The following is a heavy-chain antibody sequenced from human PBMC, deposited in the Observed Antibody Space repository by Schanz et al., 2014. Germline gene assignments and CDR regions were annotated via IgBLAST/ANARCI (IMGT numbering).Heavy chain of an antibody. CDR2: INSNGGST. V-gene: IGHV3-64*01. CDR1: GFTFSSYA. J-gene: IGHJ4*02. D-gene: IGHD6-19*01. Sequence: EVQLVESGGGLVQPGGSLRLSCAASGFTFSSYAMHWVRQAPGEGLEYVSTINSNGGSTYYANSVKGRFSISRDNSKNTLYLQMGSLRAEDMAVYYCARGRAVAGTGYFDYWGQGTLVTVSS. CDR3: ARGRAVAGTGYFDY.